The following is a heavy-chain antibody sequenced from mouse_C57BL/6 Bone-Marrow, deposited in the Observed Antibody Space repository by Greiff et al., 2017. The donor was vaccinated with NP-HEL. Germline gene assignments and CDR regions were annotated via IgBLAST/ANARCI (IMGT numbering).Heavy chain of an antibody. CDR2: INPKNGGT. V-gene: IGHV1-18*01. J-gene: IGHJ1*03. CDR3: GRRDAVGHWYFDV. Sequence: VHVKQSGPELVKPGASVKIPCKASGYTFTDSNMNWVKQSHGRSLEWIGVINPKNGGTSSNQKFKGKATLTVDKSSSTAYMGLRSLTSEDTAVYYCGRRDAVGHWYFDVWGTGTTVTVSS. CDR1: GYTFTDSN.